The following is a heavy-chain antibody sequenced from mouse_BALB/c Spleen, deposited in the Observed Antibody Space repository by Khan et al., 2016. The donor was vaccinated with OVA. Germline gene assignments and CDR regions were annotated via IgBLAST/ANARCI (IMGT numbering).Heavy chain of an antibody. CDR2: ISDGTNYI. CDR3: TRGYYGDPFAY. D-gene: IGHD2-13*01. Sequence: EVELVESGGGLVKPGGSLKLSCAASGFTFSDYYMYWVRQTPEKRLEWVATISDGTNYIYYLDNVKGRFTISRDNAKNNLYLQMSSLKSEDTAMYYCTRGYYGDPFAYWGHGTRVTVSA. CDR1: GFTFSDYY. J-gene: IGHJ3*01. V-gene: IGHV5-4*02.